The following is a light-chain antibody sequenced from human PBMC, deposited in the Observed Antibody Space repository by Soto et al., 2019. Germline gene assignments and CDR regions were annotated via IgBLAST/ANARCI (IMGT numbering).Light chain of an antibody. CDR2: MGS. V-gene: IGKV2-28*01. J-gene: IGKJ4*01. CDR3: MQSLQIPLT. Sequence: DIVMTQSPVSLPVTPGEPASISCRYSQSLLHSHGYTYLDWYLQKPGQSPQLLIYMGSTRASGVPDRFSGGGSDTDYTLKISRVEAEDVGGYYCMQSLQIPLTFGGGTKVESK. CDR1: QSLLHSHGYTY.